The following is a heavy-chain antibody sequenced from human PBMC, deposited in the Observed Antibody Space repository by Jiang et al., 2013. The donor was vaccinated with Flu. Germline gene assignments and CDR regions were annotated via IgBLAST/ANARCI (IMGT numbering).Heavy chain of an antibody. CDR3: ARQTGSSSTLMSGLDX. CDR2: VNPVDSNP. D-gene: IGHD6-6*01. J-gene: IGHJ6*02. V-gene: IGHV5-51*01. CDR1: GYSFNIYW. Sequence: GAEVKKPGESLRISCQGFGYSFNIYWIVWVRQRPGKGLEWMGFVNPVDSNPRYSPSLQGQVTISVGGSINTAYLQLYNLRTSDSGIYYCARQTGSSSTLMSGLDXWGQGTTVTVSS.